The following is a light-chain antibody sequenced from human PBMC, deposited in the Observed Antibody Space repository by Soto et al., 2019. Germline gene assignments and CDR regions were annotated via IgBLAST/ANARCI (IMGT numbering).Light chain of an antibody. CDR2: GNS. V-gene: IGLV1-40*01. Sequence: QSVLTQPPSVSGAPGQRITISCTGSSSNIGAGYDVHWYQQLPGTAPNLLIYGNSNRPSGVPDRFSGSKSGTSASLAITGLQAEDEADYYCQSYDSSLSGWVFGGRTKLTVL. J-gene: IGLJ3*02. CDR1: SSNIGAGYD. CDR3: QSYDSSLSGWV.